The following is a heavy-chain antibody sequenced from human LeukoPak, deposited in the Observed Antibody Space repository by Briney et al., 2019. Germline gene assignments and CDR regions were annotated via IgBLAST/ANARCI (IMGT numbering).Heavy chain of an antibody. D-gene: IGHD6-19*01. CDR1: GFTFSSYW. V-gene: IGHV3-74*01. J-gene: IGHJ4*02. CDR2: INSDGNST. Sequence: PGGPLRLSCAASGFTFSSYWMHWVRQAPGKGLVWVSRINSDGNSTSYADSVKGRVTISRDNAKNTLYLQMNSLRAEDTAVYYCARDYNGTGYSSGCYDYWGQGTLVTVSS. CDR3: ARDYNGTGYSSGCYDY.